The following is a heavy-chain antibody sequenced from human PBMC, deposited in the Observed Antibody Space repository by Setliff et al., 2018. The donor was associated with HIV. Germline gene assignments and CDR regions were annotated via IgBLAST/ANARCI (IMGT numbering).Heavy chain of an antibody. Sequence: ASVKVSCKASGYTFTSYGISWVRQAPGQGLEWMGWISAYNGNTNYAQKLQGRVTMTTDTSTSTAYMELRSLRSDDTAVYYCATIRSYYYDSSGPYWGQGTLVTVSS. CDR1: GYTFTSYG. CDR2: ISAYNGNT. V-gene: IGHV1-18*01. D-gene: IGHD3-22*01. CDR3: ATIRSYYYDSSGPY. J-gene: IGHJ4*02.